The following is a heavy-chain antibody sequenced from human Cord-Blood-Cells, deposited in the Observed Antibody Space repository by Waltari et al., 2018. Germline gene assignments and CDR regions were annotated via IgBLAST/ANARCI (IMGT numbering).Heavy chain of an antibody. CDR2: INPNSGGT. Sequence: QVQLVQSGAEVKKPGASVKVSCKASGYTFTGYYMHWVRQAPGQGLEWMGWINPNSGGTNYAQKFQGWVTMTRDTSISTAYMELSRLRSDDTAVYYCARGPAPLLWFGETYGMDVWGQGTLVTVSS. CDR1: GYTFTGYY. CDR3: ARGPAPLLWFGETYGMDV. V-gene: IGHV1-2*04. J-gene: IGHJ6*02. D-gene: IGHD3-10*01.